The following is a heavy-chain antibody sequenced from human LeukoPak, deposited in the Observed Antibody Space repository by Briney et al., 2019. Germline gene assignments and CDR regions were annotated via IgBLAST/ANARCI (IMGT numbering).Heavy chain of an antibody. Sequence: EASVKVSCKASGGTFSSYAISWVRQAPGQGLEWMGRIIPIFGTANYAQKFQGRVTITTDESTSTAYMELSSLRSEDTAVYYCASGLYDSSGYYYFLDYWGQGTLVTVSS. CDR1: GGTFSSYA. J-gene: IGHJ4*02. D-gene: IGHD3-22*01. V-gene: IGHV1-69*05. CDR3: ASGLYDSSGYYYFLDY. CDR2: IIPIFGTA.